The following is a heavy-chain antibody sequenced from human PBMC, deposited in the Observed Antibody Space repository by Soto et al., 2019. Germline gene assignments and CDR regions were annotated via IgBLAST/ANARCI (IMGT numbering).Heavy chain of an antibody. Sequence: GGSLRLSCSASGFTFSSYAMHWVRQAPGKGLEYVSAISSNGGSTYYADSVKGRFTISRDNSKNTLYLQMSSLRAEDTAVYYCVNGVEQQPNRDFDYWGQGTLVTVSS. V-gene: IGHV3-64D*08. D-gene: IGHD6-13*01. CDR1: GFTFSSYA. CDR2: ISSNGGST. CDR3: VNGVEQQPNRDFDY. J-gene: IGHJ4*02.